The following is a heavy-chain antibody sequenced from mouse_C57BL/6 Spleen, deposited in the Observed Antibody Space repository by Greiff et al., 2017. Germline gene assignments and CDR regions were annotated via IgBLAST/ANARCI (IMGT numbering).Heavy chain of an antibody. CDR1: GFTFTDYY. CDR2: IRNKANGYTT. J-gene: IGHJ4*01. Sequence: DVQLVESGGGLVQPGGSLSLSCAASGFTFTDYYMSWVRQPPGKALEWLGFIRNKANGYTTEYSASVKGRFTISRDNSQSILYLQMNALRAEDSATYYCARSYGNYGYYAMDYWGQGTSVTVSS. CDR3: ARSYGNYGYYAMDY. D-gene: IGHD2-1*01. V-gene: IGHV7-3*01.